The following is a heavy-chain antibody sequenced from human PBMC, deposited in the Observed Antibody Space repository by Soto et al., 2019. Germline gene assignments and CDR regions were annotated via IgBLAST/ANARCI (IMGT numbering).Heavy chain of an antibody. V-gene: IGHV1-8*01. CDR3: AGPPELTRIYYYYGMDV. D-gene: IGHD1-7*01. Sequence: XSVKVSFNASGYTFTTYNINLVRHTTGQGLEWMGWMNPNSGNTGFAQKFQGRVTMTRDTSTSTAYMELSSLRSEETAVYYCAGPPELTRIYYYYGMDVWGQGTTVTVSS. CDR1: GYTFTTYN. CDR2: MNPNSGNT. J-gene: IGHJ6*02.